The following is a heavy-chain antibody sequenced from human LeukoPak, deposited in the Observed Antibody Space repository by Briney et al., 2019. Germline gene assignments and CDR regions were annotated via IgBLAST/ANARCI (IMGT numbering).Heavy chain of an antibody. CDR2: INHSGST. J-gene: IGHJ4*02. Sequence: SETLSLTCTVSGGSISSSSYFWGWIRQPPGKGLEWIGEINHSGSTNYNPSLKSRVTISVDTSKNQFSLKLSSVTAADTAVYYCARRGLQSVWLKGRHFDYWGQGTLVTVSS. CDR3: ARRGLQSVWLKGRHFDY. CDR1: GGSISSSSYF. D-gene: IGHD5-24*01. V-gene: IGHV4-39*07.